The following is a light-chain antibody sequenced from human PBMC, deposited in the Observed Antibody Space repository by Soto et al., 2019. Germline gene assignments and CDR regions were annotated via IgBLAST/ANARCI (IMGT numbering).Light chain of an antibody. CDR3: SSYSSSSTLYV. CDR2: DVS. CDR1: SSDVGGYNN. Sequence: QSALTQPASVSGSPGQSITISCTGTSSDVGGYNNVSWFQQHPGKAPKLMIYDVSNRPSGVSNRFSGSKSSNTASLTISGLQAEDEADYYCSSYSSSSTLYVFGTGTKLTVL. J-gene: IGLJ1*01. V-gene: IGLV2-14*01.